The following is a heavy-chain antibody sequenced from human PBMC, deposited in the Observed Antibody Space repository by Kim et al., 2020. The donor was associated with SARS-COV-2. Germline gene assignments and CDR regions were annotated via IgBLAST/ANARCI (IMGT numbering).Heavy chain of an antibody. CDR1: GFTFNGHA. J-gene: IGHJ4*02. V-gene: IGHV3-30-3*01. Sequence: GGSLRLSCAASGFTFNGHAMHWARQTPGKGLEWVTFISFDGTNKYYADSVKGRFTVSRDNSKSTLYLQMNSLRTEDTAVYYCASELGSLNHFDNWGQGTLVSVSS. CDR2: ISFDGTNK. D-gene: IGHD7-27*01. CDR3: ASELGSLNHFDN.